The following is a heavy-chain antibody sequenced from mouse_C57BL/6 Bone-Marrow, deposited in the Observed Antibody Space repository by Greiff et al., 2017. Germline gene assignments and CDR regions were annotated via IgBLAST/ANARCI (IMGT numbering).Heavy chain of an antibody. Sequence: QVQLKEPGAELVKPGASVKMSCKASGYTFTSYWITWVQQRPGQGLEWIGDIYPGSGSTNYNEKFKSKATMTVDTSSSTAYMQLSSLTSEDSAVYYCARGYYDSSGWYFDDWGKGTTVTVSS. CDR2: IYPGSGST. V-gene: IGHV1-55*01. CDR3: ARGYYDSSGWYFDD. CDR1: GYTFTSYW. D-gene: IGHD1-1*01. J-gene: IGHJ1*03.